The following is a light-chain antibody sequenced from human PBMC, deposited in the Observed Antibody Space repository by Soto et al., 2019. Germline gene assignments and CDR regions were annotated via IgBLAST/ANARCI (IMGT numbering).Light chain of an antibody. CDR1: SSDVGGYNY. Sequence: QSVLTQPASVSGSPGQSITISCTGTSSDVGGYNYVSWYQQHPGKAPKLMIYDVSNRPSGVSNRFSGSKSGNTASLTISGLQAEDEADYYCSSYTSIWVFGGGTKLTVL. V-gene: IGLV2-14*01. CDR2: DVS. J-gene: IGLJ3*02. CDR3: SSYTSIWV.